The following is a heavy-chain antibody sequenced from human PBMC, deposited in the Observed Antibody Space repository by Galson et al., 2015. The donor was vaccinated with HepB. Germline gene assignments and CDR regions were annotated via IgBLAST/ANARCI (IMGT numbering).Heavy chain of an antibody. CDR3: ARGLYYYDEGSDAFDI. Sequence: SLRLSCAASGFTFSSYAMHWVRQAPGKGLEWVAVISYDGSNKYYADSVKGRFTISRDNSKNTLYLQMNSLRAEDTAVYYCARGLYYYDEGSDAFDIWGQGTMVTVSS. D-gene: IGHD3-22*01. CDR1: GFTFSSYA. CDR2: ISYDGSNK. V-gene: IGHV3-30*04. J-gene: IGHJ3*02.